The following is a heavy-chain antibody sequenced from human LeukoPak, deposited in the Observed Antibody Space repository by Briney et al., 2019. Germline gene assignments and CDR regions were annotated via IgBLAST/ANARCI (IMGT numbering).Heavy chain of an antibody. Sequence: GGSLRLSRAASGFTFSSYEMNWVRQAPGKGLEWVSYISSSGSTIYYADSVKGRFTISRDNAKNSLYLQMNSLRAEDTAVYYCASSRMTTDDGIDYWGQGTLVTVSS. CDR1: GFTFSSYE. CDR2: ISSSGSTI. CDR3: ASSRMTTDDGIDY. J-gene: IGHJ4*02. D-gene: IGHD4-17*01. V-gene: IGHV3-48*03.